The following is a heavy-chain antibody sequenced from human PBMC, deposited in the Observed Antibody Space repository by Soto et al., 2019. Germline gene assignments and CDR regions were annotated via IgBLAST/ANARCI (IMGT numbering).Heavy chain of an antibody. V-gene: IGHV1-69*13. CDR1: GGTFSSYA. D-gene: IGHD6-13*01. CDR3: ARDLSLPAGTSLLYYYYGMDV. J-gene: IGHJ6*02. CDR2: IIPIFGTA. Sequence: GASVKVSCKASGGTFSSYAISWVRQAPGQGLEWMGGIIPIFGTANYAQKFQGRVTITADESTSTAYMELSSLRSEDTAVYYCARDLSLPAGTSLLYYYYGMDVWGQGTTVTFSS.